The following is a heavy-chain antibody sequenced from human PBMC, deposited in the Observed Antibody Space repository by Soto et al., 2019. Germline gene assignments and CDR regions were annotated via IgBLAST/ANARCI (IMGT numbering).Heavy chain of an antibody. CDR3: ARGPESRSTAYFDY. V-gene: IGHV1-18*01. J-gene: IGHJ4*02. Sequence: GASVKVSCKASGYTFTNYGITWVRQAPGQGLEWMGWINAYNGNTNYAQKVQGRVSMSTDTSTSTAYLELRSLGSDDTAVYYCARGPESRSTAYFDYWGQGTLVTVSS. D-gene: IGHD1-26*01. CDR2: INAYNGNT. CDR1: GYTFTNYG.